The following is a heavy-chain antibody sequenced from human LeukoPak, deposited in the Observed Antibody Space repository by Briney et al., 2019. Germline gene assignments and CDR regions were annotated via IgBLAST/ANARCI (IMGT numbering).Heavy chain of an antibody. D-gene: IGHD6-13*01. Sequence: GGSLRLSCAASGFTFSDYYMSWIRQAPGKGLEWVSYISSSGSTIYYADSVKGRFTISRDNAKNSLYLQMNSLRAEDTAVYYCARQRPDGIAAAVSAKDAFDIWGQGTMVTVSS. CDR1: GFTFSDYY. CDR3: ARQRPDGIAAAVSAKDAFDI. V-gene: IGHV3-11*01. J-gene: IGHJ3*02. CDR2: ISSSGSTI.